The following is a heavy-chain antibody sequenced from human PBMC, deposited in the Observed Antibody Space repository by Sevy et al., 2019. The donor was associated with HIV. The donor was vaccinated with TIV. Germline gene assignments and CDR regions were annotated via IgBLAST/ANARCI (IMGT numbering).Heavy chain of an antibody. V-gene: IGHV3-73*01. CDR3: TSPSVDTAMGFDY. Sequence: GRSLRLSCAASGFTFSGSAMHWVRQASGKGLEWVGRIRSKGNSYAAAYAASVKGRFTISRDDSKNTAYLQMNSLKTEDTAVYYCTSPSVDTAMGFDYWGQGTLVTVSS. D-gene: IGHD5-18*01. CDR2: IRSKGNSYAA. J-gene: IGHJ4*02. CDR1: GFTFSGSA.